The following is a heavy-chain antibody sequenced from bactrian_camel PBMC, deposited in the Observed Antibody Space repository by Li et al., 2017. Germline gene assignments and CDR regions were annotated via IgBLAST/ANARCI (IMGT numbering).Heavy chain of an antibody. Sequence: VQLVESGGGSAQAGGSLTLSCEYSISSFCMGWFRQSSGKKREGVAALHYGGRTSYSPSLMGRFTISKDNAENILYLQMNHLVPGDTAVYYCAANPWGDYPPSHFAVPEFQYRGQGTQVTVS. CDR3: AANPWGDYPPSHFAVPEFQY. D-gene: IGHD4*01. CDR2: LHYGGRT. J-gene: IGHJ4*01. V-gene: IGHV3S53*01. CDR1: ISSFC.